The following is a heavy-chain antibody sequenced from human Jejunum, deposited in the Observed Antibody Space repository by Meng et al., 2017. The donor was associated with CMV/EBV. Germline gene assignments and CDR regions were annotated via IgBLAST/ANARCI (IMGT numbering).Heavy chain of an antibody. CDR2: ISGSGGST. V-gene: IGHV3-23*01. Sequence: SCAASGFTFSSYAMRWVRQAPGKGLEWVSAISGSGGSTYYADSVKGRFTISRDNSKNTLYLQMNSLRAEDTAVYYCAKMTTAYNWFDPWGQGTLVTVSS. CDR1: GFTFSSYA. D-gene: IGHD1-1*01. CDR3: AKMTTAYNWFDP. J-gene: IGHJ5*02.